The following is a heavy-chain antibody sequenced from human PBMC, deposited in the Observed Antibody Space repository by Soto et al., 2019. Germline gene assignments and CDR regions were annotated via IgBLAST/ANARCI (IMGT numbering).Heavy chain of an antibody. Sequence: QVQLVESGGGVVQPGGSRGPPLSALGFPFSSYPLNWARQAPGKGLGGVAIKSYDGKKKYYAPSVRGRFTISRDNSKNTLYLQVNSLRAEDTAVYYCARDRLSVAGTPYFQHWGQGTLVTVSS. D-gene: IGHD6-19*01. CDR2: KSYDGKKK. V-gene: IGHV3-30*04. CDR3: ARDRLSVAGTPYFQH. J-gene: IGHJ1*01. CDR1: GFPFSSYP.